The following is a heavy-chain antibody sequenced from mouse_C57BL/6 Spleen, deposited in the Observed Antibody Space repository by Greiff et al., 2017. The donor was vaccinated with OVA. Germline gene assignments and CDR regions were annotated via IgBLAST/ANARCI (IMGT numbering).Heavy chain of an antibody. Sequence: QVHVKQSGAELVKPGASVKMSCKASGYTFTSYWITWVKQRPGQGLEWIGDIYPGSGSTNYNEKFKSKATLTVDTSSSTAYMQLSSLTSEDSAVYYCARDRPGVDYWGQGTTLTVSS. CDR3: ARDRPGVDY. V-gene: IGHV1-55*01. CDR2: IYPGSGST. CDR1: GYTFTSYW. J-gene: IGHJ2*01.